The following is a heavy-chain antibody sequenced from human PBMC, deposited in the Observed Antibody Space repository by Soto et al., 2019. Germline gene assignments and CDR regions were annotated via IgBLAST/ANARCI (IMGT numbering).Heavy chain of an antibody. CDR1: GYTFSNYG. CDR3: ARGGTPSDY. V-gene: IGHV1-18*01. D-gene: IGHD3-16*01. CDR2: ISDHNGNT. J-gene: IGHJ4*02. Sequence: QVQLVQSGAEVKKPGASVKVSCKTSGYTFSNYGLSWVRQAPGQGLEWMGGISDHNGNTNYAQNLQVRVTMTTDTYTSAADMELRSLRSGDTAEYYCARGGTPSDYWCQGTLGTVSS.